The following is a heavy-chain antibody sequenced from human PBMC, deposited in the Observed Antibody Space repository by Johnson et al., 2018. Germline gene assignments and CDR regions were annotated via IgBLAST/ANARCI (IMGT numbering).Heavy chain of an antibody. D-gene: IGHD3-22*01. Sequence: VQLVETGGGLVKPGGSLRLSCAASRFTFSNAWMSWVRQAPGKGLEWGGRIISKPDGGTTDYAAPVKGRFTISRDDSKDTLYLQMNNLKTNDTAMYYCTSPSGYYGGFDIWGQGTMVTVSS. CDR1: RFTFSNAW. J-gene: IGHJ3*02. CDR2: IISKPDGGTT. CDR3: TSPSGYYGGFDI. V-gene: IGHV3-15*01.